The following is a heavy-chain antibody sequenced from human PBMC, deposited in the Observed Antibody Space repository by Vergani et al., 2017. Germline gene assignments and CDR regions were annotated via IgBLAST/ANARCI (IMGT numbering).Heavy chain of an antibody. V-gene: IGHV1-2*02. Sequence: QVQLVQSGAEVKKPGASVKVSCKASGYPFTDHFMHWVRQAPGQGLEWMGWINPNSGGTNYAQKFQGRVTMTRDTSISTAYMELSNLRSDDTAVYYCARVGTSSNRDYCDYWGQGTLVTVSS. D-gene: IGHD2-2*01. CDR1: GYPFTDHF. CDR2: INPNSGGT. CDR3: ARVGTSSNRDYCDY. J-gene: IGHJ4*02.